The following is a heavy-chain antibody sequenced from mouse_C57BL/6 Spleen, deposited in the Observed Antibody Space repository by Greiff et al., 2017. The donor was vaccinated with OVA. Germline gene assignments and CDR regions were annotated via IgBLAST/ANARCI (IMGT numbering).Heavy chain of an antibody. CDR2: ISSGGDYI. CDR1: GFTFSSYA. J-gene: IGHJ3*01. V-gene: IGHV5-9-1*02. D-gene: IGHD3-3*01. CDR3: TRVGGLWFAY. Sequence: EVQGVESGEGLVKPGGSLKLSCAASGFTFSSYAMSWVRQTPEKRLEWVAYISSGGDYIYYADTVKGRFTISRDNARNTLYLQMSSLKSEDTAMYYCTRVGGLWFAYWGQGTLVTVSA.